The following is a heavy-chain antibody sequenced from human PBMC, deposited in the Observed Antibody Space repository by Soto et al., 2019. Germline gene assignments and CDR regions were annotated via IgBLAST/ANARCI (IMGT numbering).Heavy chain of an antibody. CDR3: ASARHIVGMVYGGGENWLGS. Sequence: QVQLVQSGPEVKKPGATVKVSCKTSGYSFASHGVSWVRQAPGQGLEWMGWISGYTGNTDYAQKFQGRLIVTSETSTRSVYMELRRLRSEATAVYYCASARHIVGMVYGGGENWLGSLGQGTLVTVSS. CDR1: GYSFASHG. CDR2: ISGYTGNT. J-gene: IGHJ5*01. V-gene: IGHV1-18*01. D-gene: IGHD2-8*01.